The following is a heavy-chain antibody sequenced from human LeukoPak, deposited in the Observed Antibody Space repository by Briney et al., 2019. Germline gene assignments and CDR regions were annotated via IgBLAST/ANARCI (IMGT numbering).Heavy chain of an antibody. D-gene: IGHD3-22*01. CDR2: INHSGST. J-gene: IGHJ1*01. CDR1: GGSFSGYY. CDR3: ARGRGDSSGYYYFQH. Sequence: SETLSLTCAVYGGSFSGYYWSWIRQPPGKGLEWIGEINHSGSTNYNPSLKSRVTISVDTSKNQFSPKLSSVTAADTAVYYCARGRGDSSGYYYFQHWGQGTLVTVSS. V-gene: IGHV4-34*01.